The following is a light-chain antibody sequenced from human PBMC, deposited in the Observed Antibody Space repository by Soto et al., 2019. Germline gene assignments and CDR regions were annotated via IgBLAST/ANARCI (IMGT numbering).Light chain of an antibody. CDR1: QSVNTN. V-gene: IGKV3-15*01. Sequence: EIVRTQSPATLSVSPGERATLSCRASQSVNTNLAWYQQKPGQAPSLLIYGASTRASGVPARFSGSGSGTEFTLTISSPQSEDFAVYYCQQYTNWPPWTFGQGTKVDFK. CDR2: GAS. J-gene: IGKJ1*01. CDR3: QQYTNWPPWT.